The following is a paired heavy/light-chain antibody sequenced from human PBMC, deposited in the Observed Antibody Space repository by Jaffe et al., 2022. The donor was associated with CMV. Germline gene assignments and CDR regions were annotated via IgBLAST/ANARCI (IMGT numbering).Heavy chain of an antibody. J-gene: IGHJ5*02. D-gene: IGHD3-16*01. CDR1: GFTFSDYY. CDR3: ARGAPLLRLYNWFDP. CDR2: ISSSSSYT. V-gene: IGHV3-11*06. Sequence: QVQLVESGGGLVKPGGSLRLSCAASGFTFSDYYMSWIRQAPGKGLEWVSYISSSSSYTNYADSVKGRFTISRDNAKNSLYLQMNSLRAEDTAVYYCARGAPLLRLYNWFDPWGQGTLVTVSS.
Light chain of an antibody. CDR1: SSNIGNNY. J-gene: IGLJ2*01. Sequence: QSVLTQPPSVSAAPGQKVTISCSGSSSNIGNNYVSWYQQLPGTAPKLLIYENNKRPSGIPDRFSGSKSGTSATLGITGLQTGDEADYYCGTWDSSLSAGRPVFGGGTKLTVL. CDR3: GTWDSSLSAGRPV. CDR2: ENN. V-gene: IGLV1-51*02.